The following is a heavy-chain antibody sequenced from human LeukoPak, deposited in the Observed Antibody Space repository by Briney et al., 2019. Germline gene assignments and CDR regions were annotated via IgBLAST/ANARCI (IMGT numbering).Heavy chain of an antibody. J-gene: IGHJ4*02. CDR1: GFSFTSSW. V-gene: IGHV3-7*01. Sequence: PGGSLRLSCAASGFSFTSSWMSWVRQAPGKGLEWVANIKQDGSEKYYVDSVKGRFTISRDNAKNSLHLQMNSLRAEDTAVYYCTRGSYGDYEYWGQGTLVTVSS. CDR3: TRGSYGDYEY. CDR2: IKQDGSEK. D-gene: IGHD4-17*01.